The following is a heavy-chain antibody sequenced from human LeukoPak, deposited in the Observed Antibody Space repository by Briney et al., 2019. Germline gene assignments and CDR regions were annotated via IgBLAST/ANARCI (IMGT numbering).Heavy chain of an antibody. CDR3: ARDAERYFDWLLAY. V-gene: IGHV3-30-3*01. CDR2: ISYDGSNK. D-gene: IGHD3-9*01. J-gene: IGHJ4*02. CDR1: GFTFSSYA. Sequence: GGSLRLSCAASGFTFSSYAMHWVRQAPGRGLEWVAVISYDGSNKYYADSVKGRFTISRDNSKNTLYLQMNSLRAEDTAVYYCARDAERYFDWLLAYWGQGTLVTVSS.